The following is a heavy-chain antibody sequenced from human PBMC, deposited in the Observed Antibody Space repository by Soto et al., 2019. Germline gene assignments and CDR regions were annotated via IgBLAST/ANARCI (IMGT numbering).Heavy chain of an antibody. CDR3: ARDDEGGSYCDLGY. CDR1: GFTFSNYI. J-gene: IGHJ4*02. V-gene: IGHV3-30-3*01. Sequence: QVQLVESGGGVVQPGRSLRLSCAASGFTFSNYIMHWVRQASGKGLEWVAIILHDGNNKYYADSVKGRFTISRDNSKNTLYLQMNSLRPEDTAIYYCARDDEGGSYCDLGYWGQGTLVTVSS. CDR2: ILHDGNNK. D-gene: IGHD3-10*01.